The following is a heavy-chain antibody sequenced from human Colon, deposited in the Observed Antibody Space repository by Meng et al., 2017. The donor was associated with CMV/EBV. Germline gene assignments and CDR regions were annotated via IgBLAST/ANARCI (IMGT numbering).Heavy chain of an antibody. CDR3: ARDLYKTTVPN. D-gene: IGHD4-17*01. J-gene: IGHJ4*02. CDR1: GFTFSGYK. CDR2: ISNSGVYI. Sequence: GESLKISCATSGFTFSGYKMNWVRQAPGQGLEWVASISNSGVYINYADSVKGRFNISRDNAKNLLSLHLNSLRAEDTAVYYCARDLYKTTVPNWGQGTLVTVSS. V-gene: IGHV3-21*01.